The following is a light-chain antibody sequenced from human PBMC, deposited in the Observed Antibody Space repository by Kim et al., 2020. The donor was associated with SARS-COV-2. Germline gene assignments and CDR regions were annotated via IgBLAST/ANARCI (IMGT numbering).Light chain of an antibody. CDR1: QSVSSSY. CDR2: GAS. CDR3: QQYGSSPLT. Sequence: LSPGEGATLSCRASQSVSSSYLAWYQQKPRQAPRLLIYGASSRATGIPDRFSGSGSGTDFTLTISRLEPEDFAVYYCQQYGSSPLTFGQGTKLEI. J-gene: IGKJ2*01. V-gene: IGKV3-20*01.